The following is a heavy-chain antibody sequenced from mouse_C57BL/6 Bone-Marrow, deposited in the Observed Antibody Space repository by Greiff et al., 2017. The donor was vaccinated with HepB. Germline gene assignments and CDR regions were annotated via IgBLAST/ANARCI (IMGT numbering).Heavy chain of an antibody. CDR1: GIAFSRYW. Sequence: EVKLVESGGGLVQPGGSLKLSCAASGIAFSRYWMSWVRRAPGKGLEWIGEINPDSSTINYAPSLKDKFIISRDNAKNTLYLQMSKVRSEDTALYYCARRGSYWYFDVWGTGTTVTVSS. J-gene: IGHJ1*03. V-gene: IGHV4-1*01. D-gene: IGHD1-1*01. CDR3: ARRGSYWYFDV. CDR2: INPDSSTI.